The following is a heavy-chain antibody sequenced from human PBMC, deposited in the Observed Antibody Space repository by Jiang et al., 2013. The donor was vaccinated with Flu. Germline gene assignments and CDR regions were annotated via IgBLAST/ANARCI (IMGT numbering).Heavy chain of an antibody. Sequence: KFQGRVTITRDTSASTAYMELSSLRSEDTAVYYCASSRIAAAGLDYWGQGTLVTVSS. CDR3: ASSRIAAAGLDY. J-gene: IGHJ4*02. V-gene: IGHV1-3*01. D-gene: IGHD6-13*01.